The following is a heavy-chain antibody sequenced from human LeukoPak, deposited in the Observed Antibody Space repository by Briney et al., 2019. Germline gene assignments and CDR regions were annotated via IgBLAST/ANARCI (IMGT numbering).Heavy chain of an antibody. Sequence: SETLSLTRTVSGGSISSYYXXXIRQPXXXXXXXXXYIYYSGXTXXNXSLXXXXXXXXDTSKNQFSLKLSSVTAADPAVYYCARGGXSSGYFNWFDPWGQGTLVTVSS. D-gene: IGHD5-12*01. J-gene: IGHJ5*02. CDR1: GGSISSYY. V-gene: IGHV4-59*01. CDR3: ARGGXSSGYFNWFDP. CDR2: IYYSGXT.